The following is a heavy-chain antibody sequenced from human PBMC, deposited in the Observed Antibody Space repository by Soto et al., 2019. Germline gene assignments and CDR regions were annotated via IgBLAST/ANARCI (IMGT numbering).Heavy chain of an antibody. CDR2: INSSRSSI. Sequence: GRSLRLSCAASGFTFSSHSMNLVRQAPGKGLEWVSCINSSRSSISYADSVKGRFTISRDNAKNTLYLQMNSLRAEDTAVYYCARDLSPRIAAAGTIWGQGTLVTVSS. V-gene: IGHV3-74*01. J-gene: IGHJ4*02. CDR1: GFTFSSHS. CDR3: ARDLSPRIAAAGTI. D-gene: IGHD6-13*01.